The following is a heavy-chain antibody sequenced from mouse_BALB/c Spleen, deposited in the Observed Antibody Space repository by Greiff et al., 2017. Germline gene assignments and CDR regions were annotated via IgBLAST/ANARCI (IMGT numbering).Heavy chain of an antibody. J-gene: IGHJ1*01. CDR3: ARHTGTPGWYFDV. V-gene: IGHV5-6-2*01. CDR2: INSNGGST. Sequence: EVKLVESGGGLVKLGGSLKLSCAASGFTFSSYYMSWVRQTPEKRLELVAAINSNGGSTYYPDTVKGRFTISRDNAKNTLYLQMSSLKSEDTALYYCARHTGTPGWYFDVWGAGTTVTVSS. CDR1: GFTFSSYY. D-gene: IGHD4-1*01.